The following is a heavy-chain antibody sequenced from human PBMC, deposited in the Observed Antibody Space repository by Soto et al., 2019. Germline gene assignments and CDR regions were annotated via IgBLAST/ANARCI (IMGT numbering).Heavy chain of an antibody. CDR1: GSSFHGFY. V-gene: IGHV4-34*01. CDR2: INHSGGT. CDR3: ARGTRITVHSF. Sequence: PSETLSLTCAVYGSSFHGFYWSWIRQSPGKGLEWIGEINHSGGTKYNSSLKSRVTISIDTPKNQFALKMTSVTAADTAFYYCARGTRITVHSFWGQGALVTVSS. J-gene: IGHJ4*02. D-gene: IGHD4-17*01.